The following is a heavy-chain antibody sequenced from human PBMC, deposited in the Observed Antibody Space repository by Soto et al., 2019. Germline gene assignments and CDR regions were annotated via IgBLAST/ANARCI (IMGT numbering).Heavy chain of an antibody. CDR3: AKDCLDSSGHDY. CDR2: ISYDGSNK. J-gene: IGHJ4*02. CDR1: GFTFSSYG. D-gene: IGHD3-22*01. V-gene: IGHV3-30*18. Sequence: QVQLVESGGGVVQPGRSLRLSCAASGFTFSSYGMHWVRQAPGKGLEWVAVISYDGSNKYYADSVKGRFTISRDNSKNTLYLQMNSLRAEDTAVYYCAKDCLDSSGHDYWGQGTLVTVSS.